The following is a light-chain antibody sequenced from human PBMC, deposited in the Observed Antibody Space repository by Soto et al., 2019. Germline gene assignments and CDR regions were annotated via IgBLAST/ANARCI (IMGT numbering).Light chain of an antibody. V-gene: IGKV1-13*02. J-gene: IGKJ5*01. CDR1: QGISSA. CDR3: QQFNSYAIT. Sequence: AIQLTQSPSSLSASVGDRVTITCRASQGISSALAWYQQKPGKAPTLLIYDASSLASGVPSRFSGSGSGTDFTLTISSLQPEDFATYYCQQFNSYAITFGQGTRLEIK. CDR2: DAS.